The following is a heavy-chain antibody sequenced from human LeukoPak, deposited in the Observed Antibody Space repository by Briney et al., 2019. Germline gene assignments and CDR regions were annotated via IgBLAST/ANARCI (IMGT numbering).Heavy chain of an antibody. D-gene: IGHD3-22*01. Sequence: GASVKVSCKASGYTFTSYGISWVRQAPGQGLEWMGWMNPNSGNTGYAQKFQGRVTMTRNTSISTAYMELSSLRSEDTAVYYCARRLYYDSSGYYDLATADYYYYMDVWGKGTTVTVSS. CDR1: GYTFTSYG. CDR2: MNPNSGNT. J-gene: IGHJ6*03. CDR3: ARRLYYDSSGYYDLATADYYYYMDV. V-gene: IGHV1-8*02.